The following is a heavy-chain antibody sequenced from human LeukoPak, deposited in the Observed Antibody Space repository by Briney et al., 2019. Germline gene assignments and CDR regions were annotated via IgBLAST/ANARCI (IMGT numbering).Heavy chain of an antibody. CDR3: ARREQWLVTDAFDI. J-gene: IGHJ3*02. D-gene: IGHD6-19*01. V-gene: IGHV3-30*03. CDR1: GFTFSSYV. CDR2: ISSDENNK. Sequence: PGGSLRLSCAASGFTFSSYVMHWVRQAPGKGLEWVALISSDENNKYHADSVKGRFTISRDNSKNTLYLQMNSLRAEDTAVYYCARREQWLVTDAFDIWGQGTMVTVSS.